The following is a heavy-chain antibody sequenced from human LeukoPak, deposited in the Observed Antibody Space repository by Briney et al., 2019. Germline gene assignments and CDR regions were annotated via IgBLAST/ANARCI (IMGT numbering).Heavy chain of an antibody. Sequence: PGGSLRLSCSVSGFTFSTYAIHWVRQAPGKGLEYVSAISSNGDATYYADSLKDRFTISRDNSKNTLYLQMSSLRAEDTAVYYCARHTDDLGYFQHWGQGTLVTVSS. CDR2: ISSNGDAT. J-gene: IGHJ1*01. CDR3: ARHTDDLGYFQH. CDR1: GFTFSTYA. D-gene: IGHD3-16*01. V-gene: IGHV3-64D*09.